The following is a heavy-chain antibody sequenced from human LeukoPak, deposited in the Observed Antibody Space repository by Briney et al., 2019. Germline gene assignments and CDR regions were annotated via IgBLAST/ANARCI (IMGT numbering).Heavy chain of an antibody. CDR1: GFTVSTNY. D-gene: IGHD4-17*01. CDR3: ARDKLYGDYRRFDY. CDR2: IYSGGST. Sequence: GGSLRLSCAASGFTVSTNYMSWVRQAPGKGLEWVSVIYSGGSTYYADSVKGRFTISRDNSKNTLYLQMNSLRAEDTAVYYCARDKLYGDYRRFDYWGQGTLVTVSS. V-gene: IGHV3-66*01. J-gene: IGHJ4*02.